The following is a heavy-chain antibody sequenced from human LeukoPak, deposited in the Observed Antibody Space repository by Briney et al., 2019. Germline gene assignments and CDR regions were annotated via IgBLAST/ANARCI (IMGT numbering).Heavy chain of an antibody. J-gene: IGHJ4*02. Sequence: GESLKISCKCSGYSFTDYLISWVRQKPGKGLEWMGRIDPIDSYTNYSPSFQGHVTISADKSISTAYLEWSSLGASDTAMYYCASLGVFGGVAGRDYWGQGTLVTVSS. V-gene: IGHV5-10-1*01. CDR3: ASLGVFGGVAGRDY. CDR1: GYSFTDYL. D-gene: IGHD6-19*01. CDR2: IDPIDSYT.